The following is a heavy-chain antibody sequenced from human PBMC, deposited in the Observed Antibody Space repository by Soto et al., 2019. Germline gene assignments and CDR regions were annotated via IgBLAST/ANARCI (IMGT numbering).Heavy chain of an antibody. CDR1: GFMLNRYG. CDR3: ARGPGRPPLRDYCVDG. J-gene: IGHJ6*02. V-gene: IGHV3-33*01. CDR2: IWYDGSKI. Sequence: YLRLPCAASGFMLNRYGMHWVRRVPGKGLEWVADIWYDGSKIQYADSVKGRFTISRDNSKNTLYLQMNSLRAEDTAVYYCARGPGRPPLRDYCVDGLGQGTTVTVSS.